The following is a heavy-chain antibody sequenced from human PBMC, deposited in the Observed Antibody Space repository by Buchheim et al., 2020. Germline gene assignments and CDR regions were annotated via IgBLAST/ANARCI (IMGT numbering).Heavy chain of an antibody. CDR3: ARDRSDRRDYFDHFDY. Sequence: VQLLESGGGVVQPGRSLRLSCAASGFTFSSYAMHWVRQAPGKGLEWVAVISFDGSNKYYADSVKGRFTISRDNSKNTLYLQMNSLRADDTAVYYCARDRSDRRDYFDHFDYWGQGTL. V-gene: IGHV3-30-3*01. CDR1: GFTFSSYA. J-gene: IGHJ4*02. CDR2: ISFDGSNK. D-gene: IGHD3-9*01.